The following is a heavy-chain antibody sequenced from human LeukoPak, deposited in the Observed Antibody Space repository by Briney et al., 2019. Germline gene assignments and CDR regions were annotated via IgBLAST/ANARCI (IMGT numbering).Heavy chain of an antibody. V-gene: IGHV3-74*01. CDR1: GFTFTTYW. Sequence: GGSLRLSCAASGFTFTTYWVQWFRQAPGKGLMWVSRITPDGTTTNHADFVKGRFTIYRDNAKNTVPVQMNSLSAEDTAVYYCVTLTSVVSEHAFDMWGQGTMVAVSP. D-gene: IGHD4-23*01. CDR2: ITPDGTTT. J-gene: IGHJ3*02. CDR3: VTLTSVVSEHAFDM.